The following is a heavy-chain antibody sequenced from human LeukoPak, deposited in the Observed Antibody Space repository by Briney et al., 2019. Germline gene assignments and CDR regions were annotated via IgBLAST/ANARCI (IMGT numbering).Heavy chain of an antibody. CDR3: AKDMDYYDSSGYFLYFDY. D-gene: IGHD3-22*01. J-gene: IGHJ4*02. CDR2: ISGSGGST. CDR1: GFTFSSYA. V-gene: IGHV3-23*01. Sequence: PGASLRPSCAASGFTFSSYAMSWVRQAPGKGLEWVSAISGSGGSTYYADSVKGRLTISRDNSKNTLYLQMNSLRAEDTAVYYCAKDMDYYDSSGYFLYFDYWGQGTLVTVSS.